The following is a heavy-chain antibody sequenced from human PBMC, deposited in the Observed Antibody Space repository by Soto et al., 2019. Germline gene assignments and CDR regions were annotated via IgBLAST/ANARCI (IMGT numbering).Heavy chain of an antibody. CDR1: GGSISSYY. V-gene: IGHV4-59*01. Sequence: PTETLSLTCTVSGGSISSYYLSWIRQPPGKGLEWIGYIYYSGSTNYNPSLKSRVTISVDTSKNQFSLKLSSVTAADTAVYYCARGGDLGSSWNYFDYWGQGTLVTVSS. D-gene: IGHD6-13*01. CDR3: ARGGDLGSSWNYFDY. CDR2: IYYSGST. J-gene: IGHJ4*02.